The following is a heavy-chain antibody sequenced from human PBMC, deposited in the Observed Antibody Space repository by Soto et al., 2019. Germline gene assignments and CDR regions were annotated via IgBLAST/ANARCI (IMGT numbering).Heavy chain of an antibody. V-gene: IGHV4-30-4*01. D-gene: IGHD3-10*01. J-gene: IGHJ6*02. Sequence: SETLSLTCTVSGGSISGRDYYWSWIRQPPGKGLEWIGYIYYSGNTYYNPSLRSRVTISVDTSKDQFSLKLTSLTAADTAVYYCAREVRGANYYYGMDVWGQGTTVTVSS. CDR3: AREVRGANYYYGMDV. CDR1: GGSISGRDYY. CDR2: IYYSGNT.